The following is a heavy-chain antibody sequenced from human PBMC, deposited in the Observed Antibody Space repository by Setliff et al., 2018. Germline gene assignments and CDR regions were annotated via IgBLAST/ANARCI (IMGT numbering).Heavy chain of an antibody. J-gene: IGHJ1*01. CDR3: ARAYCGGDCYNRQLEYFQH. CDR1: GDSFSNYA. Sequence: ASVKVSCKASGDSFSNYAISWVRQAPGQGLEWMGGIIPMFGTPAYTQKFQDRVTITTDESTSTAYMELRSLRSDDTAVYYCARAYCGGDCYNRQLEYFQHWGQGTLVTVSS. D-gene: IGHD2-21*02. CDR2: IIPMFGTP. V-gene: IGHV1-69*05.